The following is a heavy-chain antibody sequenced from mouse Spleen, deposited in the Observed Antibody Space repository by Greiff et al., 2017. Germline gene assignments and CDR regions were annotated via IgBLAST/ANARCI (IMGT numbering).Heavy chain of an antibody. CDR1: GYTFTDYN. CDR2: INPNNGGT. D-gene: IGHD3-2*01. V-gene: IGHV1-22*01. Sequence: EVQLQESGPELVKPGASVKMSCKASGYTFTDYNMHWVKQSHGKSLEWIGYINPNNGGTSYNQKFKGKATLTVNKSSSTAYMELRSLTSEDSAVYYCARTPDSSGPAWFAYWGQGTLVTVSA. CDR3: ARTPDSSGPAWFAY. J-gene: IGHJ3*01.